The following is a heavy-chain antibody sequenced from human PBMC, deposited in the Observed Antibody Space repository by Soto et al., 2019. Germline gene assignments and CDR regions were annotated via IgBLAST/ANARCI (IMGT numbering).Heavy chain of an antibody. CDR3: ARMATFGSLNWFDP. D-gene: IGHD3-16*01. J-gene: IGHJ5*02. V-gene: IGHV1-8*01. CDR2: MNPGSGDT. CDR1: GYSFTDND. Sequence: ASVKVSCKASGYSFTDNDVSWVRQATGQGLEWMGWMNPGSGDTGYAQKFQGRVTMTRDISIATAYMELSSLRSDDTAIYYCARMATFGSLNWFDPWGQGTLVTVSS.